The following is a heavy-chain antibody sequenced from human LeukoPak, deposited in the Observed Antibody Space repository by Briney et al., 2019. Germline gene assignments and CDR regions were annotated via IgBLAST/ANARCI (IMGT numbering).Heavy chain of an antibody. Sequence: GESLKISCKGSGYSFTSYWIGWVRQMPGKGLEWMGIIYPGDSDTRYSPSFQGQVTISADKSISTAYLQWSSLKASDTAMYYCARQNDILTGYYLQLDYWGQGTLVTVSS. V-gene: IGHV5-51*01. CDR3: ARQNDILTGYYLQLDY. CDR2: IYPGDSDT. J-gene: IGHJ4*02. D-gene: IGHD3-9*01. CDR1: GYSFTSYW.